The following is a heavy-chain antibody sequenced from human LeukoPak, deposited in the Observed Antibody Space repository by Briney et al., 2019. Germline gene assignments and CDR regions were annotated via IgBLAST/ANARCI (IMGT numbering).Heavy chain of an antibody. CDR1: GFTFSNYW. Sequence: GGSLRLSCAASGFTFSNYWMSWVRQAPGKGLEWVAVISYDGSNKYYADSVKGRFTISRDNSKNTLYLQMNSLRAEDTAVYYCAKDAQDIVVVPAAIHYYYYYGMDVWGQGTTVTVSS. D-gene: IGHD2-2*01. V-gene: IGHV3-30*18. CDR2: ISYDGSNK. CDR3: AKDAQDIVVVPAAIHYYYYYGMDV. J-gene: IGHJ6*02.